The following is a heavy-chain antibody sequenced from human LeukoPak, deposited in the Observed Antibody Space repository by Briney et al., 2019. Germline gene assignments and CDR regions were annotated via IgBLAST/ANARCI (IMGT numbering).Heavy chain of an antibody. CDR2: ISGSGGST. J-gene: IGHJ4*02. V-gene: IGHV3-23*01. CDR1: GFTFSSYA. D-gene: IGHD3-22*01. Sequence: GGSLRLSCAASGFTFSSYAMSGVRQAPGKGLEWVSAISGSGGSTYHADSVKGRFTISRDNSKNTLYLQMNSLRAEDMAVYYCANDRDHGYDSRGYQVYWGQGTLVIVSS. CDR3: ANDRDHGYDSRGYQVY.